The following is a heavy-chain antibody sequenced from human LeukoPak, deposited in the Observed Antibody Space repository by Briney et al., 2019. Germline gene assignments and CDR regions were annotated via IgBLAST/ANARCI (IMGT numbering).Heavy chain of an antibody. J-gene: IGHJ4*02. Sequence: PGGSLRLSCAASGFSFSSYAMSWVRQAPGKVLEWVSAISVSGGSTHYADSVKGRFTISRDNSKNTLYLQMDSLRGEDTAVYYCAKDHPYPFDYWGQGTLVTVSS. CDR3: AKDHPYPFDY. CDR2: ISVSGGST. CDR1: GFSFSSYA. V-gene: IGHV3-23*01. D-gene: IGHD3-16*01.